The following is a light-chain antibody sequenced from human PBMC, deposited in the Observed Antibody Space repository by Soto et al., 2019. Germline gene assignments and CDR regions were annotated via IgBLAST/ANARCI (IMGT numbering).Light chain of an antibody. CDR2: GAS. V-gene: IGKV3-20*01. J-gene: IGKJ1*01. CDR3: QQYGSSGT. CDR1: QSISGA. Sequence: EIVMTQPPATLSVSPGVRPTLSFRASQSISGALAWHQQKPGQAPRLLIYGASNRATGIPDRFSGSRSGTDFTLTISRLEPEDFAVYYCQQYGSSGTFGQGTKVDIK.